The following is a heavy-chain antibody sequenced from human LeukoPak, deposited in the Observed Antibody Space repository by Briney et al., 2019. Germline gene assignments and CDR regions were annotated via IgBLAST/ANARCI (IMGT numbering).Heavy chain of an antibody. D-gene: IGHD3-22*01. CDR2: IIPILGIA. Sequence: SVKVSCKASGGTFSSYAISWVRQAPRQGLEWMGRIIPILGIANYAQKFQGRVTITADKSTSTAYMELSSLRSEDTAVYYCARSYDSSGYYRTFDYWGQGTLVTVSS. J-gene: IGHJ4*02. CDR1: GGTFSSYA. V-gene: IGHV1-69*04. CDR3: ARSYDSSGYYRTFDY.